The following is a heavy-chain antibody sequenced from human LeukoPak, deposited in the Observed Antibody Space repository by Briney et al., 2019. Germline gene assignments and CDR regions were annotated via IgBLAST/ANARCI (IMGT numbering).Heavy chain of an antibody. CDR1: GFTFSSYW. J-gene: IGHJ4*02. CDR3: VSTATFDY. Sequence: GGPLRLSCAASGFTFSSYWMSWVRQATGKGLEWVANIKQDGSEKYYVDSVKGRFTISRDNAKNSLYLQMNSLRAEDTAVYYCVSTATFDYWGQGTLVTVSS. CDR2: IKQDGSEK. D-gene: IGHD2-21*02. V-gene: IGHV3-7*01.